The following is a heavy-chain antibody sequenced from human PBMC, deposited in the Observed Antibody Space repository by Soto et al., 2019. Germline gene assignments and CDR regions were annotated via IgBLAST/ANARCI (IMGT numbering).Heavy chain of an antibody. Sequence: GGSLRLSCAASGFTFSSYGMHWVRQAPGKGLEWVAVISYDGSNKYYADSVKGRFTISRDNSKNTLFLQMNSLRADDTAVYYCAKDQASGQGSFDSWGQGTLVTVSS. CDR2: ISYDGSNK. CDR3: AKDQASGQGSFDS. CDR1: GFTFSSYG. V-gene: IGHV3-30*18. J-gene: IGHJ4*02.